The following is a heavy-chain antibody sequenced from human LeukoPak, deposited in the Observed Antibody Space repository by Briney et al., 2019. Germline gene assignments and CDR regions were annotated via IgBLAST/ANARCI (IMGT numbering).Heavy chain of an antibody. V-gene: IGHV3-53*01. CDR2: IYSGGST. Sequence: GGSLRLSCAASGFTVSSNYMSWVHQAPGKGLEWVSVIYSGGSTYYADSVKGRFTISRDNSKNTLYLQMNSLRAEDTAVYYCARRNPLSSNAFDIWGPGTMVTVSS. J-gene: IGHJ3*02. CDR1: GFTVSSNY. D-gene: IGHD2/OR15-2a*01. CDR3: ARRNPLSSNAFDI.